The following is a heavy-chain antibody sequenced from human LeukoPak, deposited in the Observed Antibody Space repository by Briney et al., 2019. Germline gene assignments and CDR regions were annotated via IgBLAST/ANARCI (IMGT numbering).Heavy chain of an antibody. CDR3: ARDERITMVRDAFDI. D-gene: IGHD3-10*01. V-gene: IGHV4-4*07. J-gene: IGHJ3*02. CDR1: GGSISSYY. CDR2: IYTSGST. Sequence: PSETLSLTFTVSGGSISSYYWSWIRQPAGKGLEWIGRIYTSGSTNYNPSLKSRVTMSVDTSKNQFSLKLSSVTAADTAVYYCARDERITMVRDAFDIWGQGTMVTVSS.